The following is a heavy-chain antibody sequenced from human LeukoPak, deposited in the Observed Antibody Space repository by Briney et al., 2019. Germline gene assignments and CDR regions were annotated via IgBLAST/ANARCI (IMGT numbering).Heavy chain of an antibody. Sequence: SQTLSLTCTVSGGSISSGSYYWGWIRQPAGKGLEWIGRIYTSGSTNYNPSLKSRVTISVDTSKNQFSLRLSSVTAADTAVYYCARERLLGSSGYYYGLFDYWGQGTLVTVSS. CDR1: GGSISSGSYY. V-gene: IGHV4-61*02. CDR2: IYTSGST. CDR3: ARERLLGSSGYYYGLFDY. J-gene: IGHJ4*02. D-gene: IGHD3-22*01.